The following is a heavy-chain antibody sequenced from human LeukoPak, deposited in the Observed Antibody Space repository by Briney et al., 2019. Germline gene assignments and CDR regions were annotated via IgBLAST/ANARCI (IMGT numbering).Heavy chain of an antibody. D-gene: IGHD3-10*01. Sequence: QPGGSLRLSFAASGFTFSNNYMHWVRQAPGKGLVWVSRINNDGSSTNYADSVKGRFTISRDNAKNTLYLQMNRLRAEDTAVYYCARGYYYAHDYWGQGTLVTVSS. V-gene: IGHV3-74*01. CDR3: ARGYYYAHDY. CDR1: GFTFSNNY. J-gene: IGHJ4*02. CDR2: INNDGSST.